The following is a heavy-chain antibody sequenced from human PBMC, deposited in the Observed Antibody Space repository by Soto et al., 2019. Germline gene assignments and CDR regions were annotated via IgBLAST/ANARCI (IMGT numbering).Heavy chain of an antibody. CDR2: INHSGST. D-gene: IGHD3-3*01. J-gene: IGHJ1*01. CDR3: ARVGYDYWSRYSAEYFHH. V-gene: IGHV4-34*01. CDR1: VVSFSGYY. Sequence: PSETLSLTCAVYVVSFSGYYWSCIRHPPGKWLEWIGEINHSGSTNYNPSLKSRVTISVDTSKNQFSLKLSSVTAADTAVYYCARVGYDYWSRYSAEYFHHWGQATLVTVSS.